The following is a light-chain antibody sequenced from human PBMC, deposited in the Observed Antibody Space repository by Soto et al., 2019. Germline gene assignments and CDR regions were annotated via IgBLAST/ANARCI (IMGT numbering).Light chain of an antibody. Sequence: GARVTITCRASQSISRWLTWYQQKPGKAPKVLIYDASSLESGVPSRFSGSGSGTEFTLTITSLQPDDLGTYYCQQYNSPATFGQGTKLEIK. V-gene: IGKV1-5*01. CDR1: QSISRW. CDR2: DAS. CDR3: QQYNSPAT. J-gene: IGKJ2*01.